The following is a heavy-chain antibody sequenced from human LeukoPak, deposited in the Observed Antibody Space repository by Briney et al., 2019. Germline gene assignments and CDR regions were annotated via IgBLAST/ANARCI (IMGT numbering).Heavy chain of an antibody. Sequence: GGSLRLSCAASGFTFSSYSMNWVRQAPGKGLEWVSSISSSSSYIYYADSVKGRFTISRDNAKNSLYLQMNSLRAEDTAVYYCARSMVRGVILFDYRGQGTLATVSS. V-gene: IGHV3-21*01. CDR1: GFTFSSYS. CDR3: ARSMVRGVILFDY. J-gene: IGHJ4*02. D-gene: IGHD3-10*01. CDR2: ISSSSSYI.